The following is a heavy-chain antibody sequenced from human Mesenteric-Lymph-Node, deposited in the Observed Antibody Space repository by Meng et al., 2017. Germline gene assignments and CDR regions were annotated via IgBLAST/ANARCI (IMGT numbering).Heavy chain of an antibody. J-gene: IGHJ4*02. CDR3: AKNQKSSGWYDYFDY. D-gene: IGHD6-19*01. Sequence: QVQLVESGGGVVLPGGDLRLSCAASGFTFSNSDMHWVRQAPGKGLEWVAVISYDGSTQYSTDFVKGRFTISRDNSENTLYLQMNSLRPEDTAVYYCAKNQKSSGWYDYFDYWGQGTLVTVSS. CDR1: GFTFSNSD. V-gene: IGHV3-30*18. CDR2: ISYDGSTQ.